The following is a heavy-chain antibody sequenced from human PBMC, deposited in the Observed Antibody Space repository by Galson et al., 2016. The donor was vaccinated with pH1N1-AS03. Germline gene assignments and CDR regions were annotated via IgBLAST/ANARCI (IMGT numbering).Heavy chain of an antibody. CDR2: IYTSGST. D-gene: IGHD3-16*01. V-gene: IGHV4-4*07. CDR1: GGSISSYY. Sequence: ETLSLTCTVSGGSISSYYWSWIRQPAGKGLEWIGRIYTSGSTIYNPSLKSRVTVSVDTSKNQPSLKLTSVTAADTAVDYCVSVWGDYDYWGQGTLVTVSS. CDR3: VSVWGDYDY. J-gene: IGHJ4*02.